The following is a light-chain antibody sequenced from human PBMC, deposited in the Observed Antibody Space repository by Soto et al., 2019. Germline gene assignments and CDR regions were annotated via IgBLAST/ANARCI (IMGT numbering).Light chain of an antibody. J-gene: IGLJ1*01. CDR3: CSYAGSSTYV. Sequence: VLTQPASLSGSPGQSITISCTATSSDVGSYNLVSWYQQHPGKAPKLMIYEVSKRPSGVSNRFSGSKSGNTASLTISGLQAEDEADYYCCSYAGSSTYVFGTGTKVTVL. CDR1: SSDVGSYNL. V-gene: IGLV2-23*02. CDR2: EVS.